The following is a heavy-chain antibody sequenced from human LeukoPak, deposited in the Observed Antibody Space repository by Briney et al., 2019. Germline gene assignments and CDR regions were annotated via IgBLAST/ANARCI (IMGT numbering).Heavy chain of an antibody. V-gene: IGHV3-23*01. D-gene: IGHD6-19*01. CDR1: GFTFSSYA. Sequence: GGSLRLSCAASGFTFSSYAMSWVRQAPGKGLEWVSAISGSGGSTYYADSVKGRFTISRDNSKNTLYLQMNSLRAEDTAVYYCATLQGIAVAGSGYWGQGTLVTVSS. CDR3: ATLQGIAVAGSGY. CDR2: ISGSGGST. J-gene: IGHJ4*02.